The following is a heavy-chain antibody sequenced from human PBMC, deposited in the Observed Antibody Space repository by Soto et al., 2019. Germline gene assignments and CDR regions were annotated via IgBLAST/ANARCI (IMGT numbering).Heavy chain of an antibody. V-gene: IGHV1-2*04. D-gene: IGHD3-10*01. CDR3: ARDLVGVRGVGYYYGMDV. CDR2: INPNSGGT. CDR1: GYTFTGYY. J-gene: IGHJ6*02. Sequence: GASVKVSCKASGYTFTGYYMHWVRQAPGQGLEWMGWINPNSGGTNYAQKFQGWVTMTRDTSISTAYMELSRLRSDDTAVYYCARDLVGVRGVGYYYGMDVWGQGXTVTVYS.